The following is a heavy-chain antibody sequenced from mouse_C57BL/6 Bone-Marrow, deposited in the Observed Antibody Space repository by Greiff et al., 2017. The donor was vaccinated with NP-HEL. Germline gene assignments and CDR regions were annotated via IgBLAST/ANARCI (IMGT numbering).Heavy chain of an antibody. D-gene: IGHD1-1*01. CDR3: ASHYGSPYYFDY. J-gene: IGHJ2*01. CDR1: GFTFSSYA. CDR2: ISDGGSYT. Sequence: DVMLVESGGGLVKPGGSLKLSCAASGFTFSSYAMSWVRQTPEKRLEWVATISDGGSYTYYPDNVKGRFTISRDNAKNNLYLQMSHLKSEDTAMYYCASHYGSPYYFDYWGQGTTLTVSS. V-gene: IGHV5-4*03.